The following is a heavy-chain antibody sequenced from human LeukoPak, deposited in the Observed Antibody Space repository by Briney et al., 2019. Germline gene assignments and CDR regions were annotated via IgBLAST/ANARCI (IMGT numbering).Heavy chain of an antibody. D-gene: IGHD3-3*01. J-gene: IGHJ5*02. Sequence: PGGSLRLSCAASGFTFSSYSMNWVRQAPGKGLEWVSYISSSSSTIYYADSVKGRFTISRDNAKNSLYLQMNSLRAEDTAVYYCARDPGGFLEWLQRTFNWFDPWGQGTLVTVSS. V-gene: IGHV3-48*01. CDR3: ARDPGGFLEWLQRTFNWFDP. CDR1: GFTFSSYS. CDR2: ISSSSSTI.